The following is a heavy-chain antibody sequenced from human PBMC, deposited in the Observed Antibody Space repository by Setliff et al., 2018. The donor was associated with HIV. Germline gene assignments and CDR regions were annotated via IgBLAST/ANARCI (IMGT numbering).Heavy chain of an antibody. Sequence: SVKVSCKASGGTFSSYAISWVRQAPGQGLEWMGGIIPSGGSTSYAQKFQGRVTMTRDTSTSTAYMELRSLRSDDTAVYYCAREKKSYGSDGAPVDYWGQGTLVTVSS. CDR1: GGTFSSYA. CDR2: IIPSGGST. V-gene: IGHV1-69*10. J-gene: IGHJ4*02. D-gene: IGHD3-10*01. CDR3: AREKKSYGSDGAPVDY.